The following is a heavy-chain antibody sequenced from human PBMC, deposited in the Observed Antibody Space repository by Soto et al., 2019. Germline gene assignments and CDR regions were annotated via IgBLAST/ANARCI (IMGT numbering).Heavy chain of an antibody. CDR3: ARDGVGATAFWGYLDY. V-gene: IGHV3-33*01. CDR1: GFTFSGYG. D-gene: IGHD3-16*01. Sequence: QVHLVESGGGVVQPGRSLRLSCVASGFTFSGYGMHWVRQAPGKGLEWVAIIRYDGSNIYYADSVRGRFAISRDNSKNTLLLQMDSLGAEDTAVYYCARDGVGATAFWGYLDYSGQGALVTVSS. J-gene: IGHJ4*02. CDR2: IRYDGSNI.